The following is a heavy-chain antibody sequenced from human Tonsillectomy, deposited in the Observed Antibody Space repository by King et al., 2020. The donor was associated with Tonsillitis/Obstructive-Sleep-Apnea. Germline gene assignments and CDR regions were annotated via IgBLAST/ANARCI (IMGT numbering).Heavy chain of an antibody. Sequence: DVQLVESGAEVKKPGESLKISCEGSGYRFTSYWIGWVRQMPGKGLEWMGIIYPDDSDTRYSPSFQGQVTISADKSISTAYLQWSSLKASDTAMYYCGRAYYDFWSYSVNAFDIWGQGTMVTVSS. CDR3: GRAYYDFWSYSVNAFDI. V-gene: IGHV5-51*01. J-gene: IGHJ3*02. CDR2: IYPDDSDT. D-gene: IGHD3-3*01. CDR1: GYRFTSYW.